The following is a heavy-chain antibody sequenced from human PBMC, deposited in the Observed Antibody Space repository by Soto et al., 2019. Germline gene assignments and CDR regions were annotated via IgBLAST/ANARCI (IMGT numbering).Heavy chain of an antibody. J-gene: IGHJ3*02. CDR1: GGSISSYY. V-gene: IGHV4-59*12. CDR3: VTTGNVAAKGEGNDACGI. CDR2: IYYSGST. D-gene: IGHD2-15*01. Sequence: QVQLQESGPGLVKPSETLSLTCTDSGGSISSYYWSWIRQPPGKGLEWIGYIYYSGSTHYNPSLSSPPTITVYTCNKRSSLMLSPVTAADTDVYYCVTTGNVAAKGEGNDACGIWGQGTMFTFSS.